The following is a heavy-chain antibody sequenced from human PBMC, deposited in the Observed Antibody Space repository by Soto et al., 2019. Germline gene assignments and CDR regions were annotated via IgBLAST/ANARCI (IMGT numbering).Heavy chain of an antibody. D-gene: IGHD2-15*01. Sequence: EASVKVSCKASGYTFTSYGISWVRQAPGQGLEWMGWISAYNGNTNYAQKLQGRVTMTTDTSTSTAYMELRSLRSDDTAVYYCASGYCSGGSCYDESFDYWGQGTLVTVSS. V-gene: IGHV1-18*01. CDR1: GYTFTSYG. CDR3: ASGYCSGGSCYDESFDY. CDR2: ISAYNGNT. J-gene: IGHJ4*02.